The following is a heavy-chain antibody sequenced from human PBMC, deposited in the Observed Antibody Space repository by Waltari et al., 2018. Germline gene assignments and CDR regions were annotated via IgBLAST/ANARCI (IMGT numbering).Heavy chain of an antibody. CDR3: ARVGAGHFDS. V-gene: IGHV3-11*04. CDR1: GFTFSDYD. D-gene: IGHD6-19*01. CDR2: IYGSGGGI. Sequence: QVQVVESGGALVKPGGSLRLSCTASGFTFSDYDMSWIRQAAGKGLEWVSYIYGSGGGIYSADSVKGRFTISRDNAKDSLYLQMNSLRAEDTAVYYCARVGAGHFDSWGQGTLVTVSS. J-gene: IGHJ4*02.